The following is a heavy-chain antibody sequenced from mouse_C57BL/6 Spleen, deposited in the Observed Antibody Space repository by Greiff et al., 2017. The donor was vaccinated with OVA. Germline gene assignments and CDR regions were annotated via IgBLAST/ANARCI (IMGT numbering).Heavy chain of an antibody. CDR1: GYTFTSYW. D-gene: IGHD1-1*02. CDR2: IDPSDSET. V-gene: IGHV1-52*01. J-gene: IGHJ4*01. CDR3: ARGGNPYYYAMDY. Sequence: QVQLQQPGAELVRPGSSVKLSCKASGYTFTSYWMHWVKQRPIQGLEWIGNIDPSDSETHYNQKFKDKATLTVDKSSSTAYMQLSSLTSEDSAVYYCARGGNPYYYAMDYWGQGTSVTVSS.